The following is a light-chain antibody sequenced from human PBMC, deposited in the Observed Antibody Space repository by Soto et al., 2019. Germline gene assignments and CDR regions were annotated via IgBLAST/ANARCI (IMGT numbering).Light chain of an antibody. J-gene: IGKJ4*01. CDR2: DAS. Sequence: EIVLTQSPATLSLSPGERTTLSCRASQSVGRFLAWYQQKPGQAPRLLIYDASNSAAGIPAKFSGSGSATNFTLTISSLELENFAVYYCQQGTTPFTFGGGTKEDIK. V-gene: IGKV3-11*01. CDR1: QSVGRF. CDR3: QQGTTPFT.